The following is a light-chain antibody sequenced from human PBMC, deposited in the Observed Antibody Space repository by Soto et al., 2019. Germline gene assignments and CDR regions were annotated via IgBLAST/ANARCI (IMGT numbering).Light chain of an antibody. J-gene: IGLJ1*01. CDR1: NIGSDT. Sequence: SYELTQPPSVSVAPGETARITCGRNNIGSDTVNWYQQKPGQAPVVVVYDDSERPSGTPERISGSNSGDTATLTIRRVEAGDEADYYCLVWDSIGDNYVFGSGTKVTV. V-gene: IGLV3-21*02. CDR3: LVWDSIGDNYV. CDR2: DDS.